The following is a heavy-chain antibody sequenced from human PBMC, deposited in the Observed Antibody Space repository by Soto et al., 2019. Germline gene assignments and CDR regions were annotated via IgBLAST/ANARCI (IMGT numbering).Heavy chain of an antibody. CDR2: IKQDGTEK. V-gene: IGHV3-7*01. D-gene: IGHD1-26*01. CDR1: GFTFSTYW. Sequence: GGSLRLSCAASGFTFSTYWMSWVRRTPGKGLEWVANIKQDGTEKYYVDSVRGRLTVSRDNAKSSLYLQMNSLRVEDTAVYYCTTSPHRDSERVFVWGQGTTVTVSS. CDR3: TTSPHRDSERVFV. J-gene: IGHJ6*02.